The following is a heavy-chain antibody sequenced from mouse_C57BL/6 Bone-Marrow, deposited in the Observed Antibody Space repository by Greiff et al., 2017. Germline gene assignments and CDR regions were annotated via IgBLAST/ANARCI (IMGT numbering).Heavy chain of an antibody. CDR2: IWSGGST. V-gene: IGHV2-2*01. Sequence: VQLQQSGPGLVQPSQSLSITCTVSGFSLTSYGVHWVRQSPGKGLEWLGVIWSGGSTDYNAAFISRLSISKDNSKSQVFFKMNSLQADDTAIYYCARKDDGYYEGYFDYWGQGTTLTVSS. CDR1: GFSLTSYG. CDR3: ARKDDGYYEGYFDY. D-gene: IGHD2-3*01. J-gene: IGHJ2*01.